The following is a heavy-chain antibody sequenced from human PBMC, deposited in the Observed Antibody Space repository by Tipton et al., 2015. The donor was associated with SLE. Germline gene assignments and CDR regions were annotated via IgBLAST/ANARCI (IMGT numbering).Heavy chain of an antibody. CDR3: ARDGAVDATGS. Sequence: TLSLTCSFSGYSIRNGYYWAWIRQTSGKGLEWIGSVSHSGSTYYNPSLRGRITISVDTSKNHFSLKLTSVTAADTAVYYCARDGAVDATGSWGQGTLVTVSS. V-gene: IGHV4-38-2*02. CDR2: VSHSGST. D-gene: IGHD6-19*01. J-gene: IGHJ5*02. CDR1: GYSIRNGYY.